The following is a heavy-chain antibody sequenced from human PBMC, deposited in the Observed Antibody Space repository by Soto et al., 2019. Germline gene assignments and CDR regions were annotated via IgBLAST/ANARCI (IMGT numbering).Heavy chain of an antibody. CDR2: INTDGLS. D-gene: IGHD2-15*01. V-gene: IGHV4-4*07. J-gene: IGHJ6*02. Sequence: SETLSLTCSVSGVSITSYYWSWIRQSAGGGLEWMGRINTDGLSTYSPSFKSRLTMSLDTSKNQVSLRLISVTAADTAVYFCTRVPVAVAATEDYYGLDVWGQGTTVTVSS. CDR1: GVSITSYY. CDR3: TRVPVAVAATEDYYGLDV.